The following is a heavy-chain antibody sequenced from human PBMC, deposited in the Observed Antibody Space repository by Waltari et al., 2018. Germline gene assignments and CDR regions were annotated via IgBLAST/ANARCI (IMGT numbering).Heavy chain of an antibody. V-gene: IGHV3-23*01. Sequence: EGQLLESGGGLVQTGGSLRLSCEASGFMFSIYPMAWVRQAPGKGLEWLSTITADGRSRNYADSVKGRFTISRDNSKNILDLQMNTLRAEDTAVYFCAKADFGDPYWFFDLWGRGTLLTVSS. J-gene: IGHJ2*01. CDR3: AKADFGDPYWFFDL. CDR1: GFMFSIYP. CDR2: ITADGRSR. D-gene: IGHD3-10*01.